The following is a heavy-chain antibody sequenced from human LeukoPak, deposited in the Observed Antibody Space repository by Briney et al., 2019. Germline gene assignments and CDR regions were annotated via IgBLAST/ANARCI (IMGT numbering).Heavy chain of an antibody. J-gene: IGHJ4*02. D-gene: IGHD3-10*01. V-gene: IGHV3-30*02. CDR3: AKDPAQLLWFGEFLQ. CDR1: GFTFSSYG. Sequence: PGGSLRLSCAASGFTFSSYGMHWVRQAPGKGLEWVAFIRYDGSNKYYADSVKGRFTISRDNSKNTLYLQMNSLRAEDTAVYYCAKDPAQLLWFGEFLQWGQGTLVTVSS. CDR2: IRYDGSNK.